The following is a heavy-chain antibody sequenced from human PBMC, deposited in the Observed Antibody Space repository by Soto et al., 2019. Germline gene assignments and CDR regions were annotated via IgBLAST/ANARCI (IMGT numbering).Heavy chain of an antibody. V-gene: IGHV1-69*13. CDR3: ARTIAIFGVRTRNYYYYGMDV. J-gene: IGHJ6*02. CDR2: IIPIFGTA. Sequence: SVKVSCKASGGTFSSYAISWVRQAPGQGLEWMGGIIPIFGTANYAQKFQGRVTITADESTSTAYMELSSLRSEDTAVYYCARTIAIFGVRTRNYYYYGMDVWGQGTTVTVSS. D-gene: IGHD3-3*01. CDR1: GGTFSSYA.